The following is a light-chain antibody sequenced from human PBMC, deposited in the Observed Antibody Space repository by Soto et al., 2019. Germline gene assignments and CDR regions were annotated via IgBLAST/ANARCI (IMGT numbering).Light chain of an antibody. CDR1: QTIGDD. V-gene: IGKV3-15*01. CDR2: GAS. CDR3: QQYNNWPPLYT. Sequence: EIVMTQSPATLSVAPGERVTVSCRASQTIGDDLGWYQQKPGRPPRLLIYGASTRVTGIPARFSGSGSGTEFTLTISSLQSEDFAVYYCQQYNNWPPLYTFGQGTKLEIK. J-gene: IGKJ2*01.